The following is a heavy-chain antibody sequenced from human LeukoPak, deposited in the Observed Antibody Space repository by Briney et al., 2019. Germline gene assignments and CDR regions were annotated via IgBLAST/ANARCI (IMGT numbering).Heavy chain of an antibody. CDR2: IYYSGST. Sequence: PSETLSLTCTVSGGSISSYYWSWIRQPPGKGLEWIGYIYYSGSTNYNPSLKSRVTISVDTSKNQFSLKLSSVTAADTAVYYCARGREEVDFDYWGQGTLVTVSS. V-gene: IGHV4-59*01. CDR3: ARGREEVDFDY. J-gene: IGHJ4*02. D-gene: IGHD2-15*01. CDR1: GGSISSYY.